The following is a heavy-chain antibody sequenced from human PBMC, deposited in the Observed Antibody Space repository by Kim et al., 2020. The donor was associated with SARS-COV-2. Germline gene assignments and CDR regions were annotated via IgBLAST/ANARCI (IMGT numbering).Heavy chain of an antibody. J-gene: IGHJ4*02. CDR3: ARLISTSGGYFDY. D-gene: IGHD3-22*01. CDR2: IFYSGST. V-gene: IGHV4-59*08. Sequence: SETLSLTCTVSGGSISSYYWSWIRQPPGKGLEWIGFIFYSGSTNYNPSLKSRVSISVDTSKHQFSLKLSSVTAADTAVYYCARLISTSGGYFDYWGQGTLVNVSS. CDR1: GGSISSYY.